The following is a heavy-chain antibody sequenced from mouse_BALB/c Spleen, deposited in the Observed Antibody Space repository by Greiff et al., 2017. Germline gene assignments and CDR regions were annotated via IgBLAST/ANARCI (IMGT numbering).Heavy chain of an antibody. V-gene: IGHV5-9-4*01. CDR1: GFTFSSYA. Sequence: EVKLVESGGGLVKPGGSLKLSCAASGFTFSSYAMSWVRQSPEKGLEWVAEISSGGSYTYYPDTVTGRFTISRDNAKNTLYLEMSSLRSEDTAMYYSAREGDGYDVSFAYRGQGTLVTGSA. J-gene: IGHJ3*01. D-gene: IGHD2-2*01. CDR3: AREGDGYDVSFAY. CDR2: ISSGGSYT.